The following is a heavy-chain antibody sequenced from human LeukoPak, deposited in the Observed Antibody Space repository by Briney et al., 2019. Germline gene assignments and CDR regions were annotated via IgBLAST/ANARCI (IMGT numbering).Heavy chain of an antibody. CDR1: GGSISSYY. V-gene: IGHV4-4*07. D-gene: IGHD3-9*01. CDR3: ARALTGDHLVVDWFDP. CDR2: IYTSGGT. J-gene: IGHJ5*02. Sequence: NPSETLSLTCTVSGGSISSYYWSWIRQPAGKGLEWIGRIYTSGGTNYNPSLKSRVTMSVDTSKNQFSLKLSSVTAADTAVYYCARALTGDHLVVDWFDPWGQGTLVTVSS.